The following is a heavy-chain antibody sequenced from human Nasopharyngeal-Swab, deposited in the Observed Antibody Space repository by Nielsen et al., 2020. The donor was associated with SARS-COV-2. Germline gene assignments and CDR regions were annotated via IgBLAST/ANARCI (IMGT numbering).Heavy chain of an antibody. V-gene: IGHV3-73*01. J-gene: IGHJ4*02. CDR2: IRSKANSYAT. CDR3: TRHGGSSWPPYYFDY. D-gene: IGHD6-13*01. CDR1: GFTFSGSA. Sequence: GGPLRLPCEAPGFTFSGSALPWVRQAPGKGREWVGRIRSKANSYATAYAASAKGRFTISRDDSKNTAYMQVNSPKTEDTAVYYCTRHGGSSWPPYYFDYWGQGTLVTVSS.